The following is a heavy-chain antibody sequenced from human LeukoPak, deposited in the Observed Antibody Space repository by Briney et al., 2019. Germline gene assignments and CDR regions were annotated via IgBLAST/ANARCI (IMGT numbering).Heavy chain of an antibody. CDR1: GFTFSSYG. D-gene: IGHD3-16*01. J-gene: IGHJ3*02. Sequence: GGTLRLSCAASGFTFSSYGMSWVRQAPGKGLEWVSAISGSGGSTYYADSVKGRFTISRDNSKNSLYLQMNSLRAEDAALYYCAKDWLNCAFDIWGQGTMVTVSS. V-gene: IGHV3-23*01. CDR3: AKDWLNCAFDI. CDR2: ISGSGGST.